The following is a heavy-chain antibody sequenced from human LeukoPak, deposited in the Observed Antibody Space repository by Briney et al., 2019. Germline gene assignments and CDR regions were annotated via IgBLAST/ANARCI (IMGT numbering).Heavy chain of an antibody. CDR3: ARGPYSRKGYFGY. CDR1: GGSFSGYY. D-gene: IGHD3-16*01. V-gene: IGHV4-34*01. Sequence: SETLSLTCAVYGGSFSGYYWSWIRQPPGRGLEWIGEINHSGSTNYNPSLKSRVTISVDTSKNQFSLKLSSVTAADTAVYYCARGPYSRKGYFGYWGQGTLVTVSS. J-gene: IGHJ4*02. CDR2: INHSGST.